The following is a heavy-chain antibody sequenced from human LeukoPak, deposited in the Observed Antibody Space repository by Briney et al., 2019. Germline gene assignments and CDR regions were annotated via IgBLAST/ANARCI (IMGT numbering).Heavy chain of an antibody. CDR3: ARGQYSGSYHFDY. CDR2: ISSNGGST. J-gene: IGHJ4*02. Sequence: GGSLRLSCAASGFTLSSYAMHWVRQAPGKGLEYVSAISSNGGSTYYANSVKGRFTISRDNSKNTLYLQMGSLRAEDMAVYYCARGQYSGSYHFDYWGQGTLVTVSS. V-gene: IGHV3-64*01. D-gene: IGHD1-26*01. CDR1: GFTLSSYA.